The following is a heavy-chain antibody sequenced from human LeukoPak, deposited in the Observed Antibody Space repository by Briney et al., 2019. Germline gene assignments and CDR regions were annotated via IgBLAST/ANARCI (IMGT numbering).Heavy chain of an antibody. CDR3: ARGLSPWLQFHSIKPNWFDP. V-gene: IGHV6-1*01. D-gene: IGHD5-24*01. Sequence: SQTLSLTCAISGDSVSSNSAAWNWIRQSPSRGLEWLGRTYYRSKWYNDYAVSVKSRITINPDTSKNQFSLQLNSVTPEDTAVYYCARGLSPWLQFHSIKPNWFDPWGQGTLVTVSS. CDR1: GDSVSSNSAA. J-gene: IGHJ5*02. CDR2: TYYRSKWYN.